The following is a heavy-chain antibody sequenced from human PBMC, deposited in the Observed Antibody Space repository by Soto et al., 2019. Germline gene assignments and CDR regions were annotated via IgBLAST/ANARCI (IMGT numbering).Heavy chain of an antibody. D-gene: IGHD1-26*01. V-gene: IGHV1-69*13. Sequence: GASVKVSCKASGCTFSSYAISWVRQAPRQGLEWMGGIIPLCGTANYAQKFQGRVTITANESTSTAYMELSSLRSEDTAVYYCARAIRWELETSRTEEYYFDYWGQGTLVTVSS. CDR1: GCTFSSYA. J-gene: IGHJ4*02. CDR2: IIPLCGTA. CDR3: ARAIRWELETSRTEEYYFDY.